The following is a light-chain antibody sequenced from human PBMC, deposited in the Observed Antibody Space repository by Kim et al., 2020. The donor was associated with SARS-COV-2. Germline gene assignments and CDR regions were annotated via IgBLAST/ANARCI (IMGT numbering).Light chain of an antibody. J-gene: IGKJ1*01. CDR1: QTVTSSY. CDR2: GAS. CDR3: QQYASSPPT. Sequence: SPGESAPPSCRTSQTVTSSYLAWYQQKPGQAPRLLIYGASSRATGIPDRFSGSGSGTDFTLTISRLEPEDFAVYYCQQYASSPPTFGQGTKVDIK. V-gene: IGKV3-20*01.